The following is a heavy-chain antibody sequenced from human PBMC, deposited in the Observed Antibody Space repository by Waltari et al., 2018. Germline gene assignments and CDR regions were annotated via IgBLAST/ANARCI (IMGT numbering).Heavy chain of an antibody. CDR2: IYSGGST. Sequence: EVQLVESGGGLVQPGGSLRLSCAASGFTARSNYMSWVRQAPGKGLEWVSVIYSGGSTYYADSVKGRFTISRHNSKNTLYLQMNSLRAEDTAVYYCARESLEYSSSRGAFDIWGQGTMVTVSS. CDR1: GFTARSNY. V-gene: IGHV3-53*04. D-gene: IGHD6-6*01. J-gene: IGHJ3*02. CDR3: ARESLEYSSSRGAFDI.